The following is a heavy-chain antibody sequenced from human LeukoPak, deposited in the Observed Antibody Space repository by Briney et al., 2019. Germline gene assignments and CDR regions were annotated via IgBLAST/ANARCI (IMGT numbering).Heavy chain of an antibody. J-gene: IGHJ4*02. CDR3: ASGDRSGYHDVDY. CDR2: ISYDGSNK. CDR1: GFTFSSYA. V-gene: IGHV3-30*04. Sequence: GRSLRLSCAASGFTFSSYAMHWVRQAPGKGLEWVAVISYDGSNKYYADSVKGRFTISRDNSKNTLYLQMNSLRAEDTAVYYCASGDRSGYHDVDYWGQGTLVTVSS. D-gene: IGHD3-22*01.